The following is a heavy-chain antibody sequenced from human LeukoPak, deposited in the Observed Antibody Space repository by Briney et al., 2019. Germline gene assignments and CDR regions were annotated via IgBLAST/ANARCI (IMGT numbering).Heavy chain of an antibody. CDR2: IKQDGSEK. CDR1: GFTFSSYW. Sequence: PGGSLRLSCAASGFTFSSYWMSWVRQAPGKGLEWVANIKQDGSEKYYVDSVKGRFTISRDNAKNSLYLQMNSLRAEDTAVYYCVCSSTSYYYYYMDVWGKGTTVTVSS. J-gene: IGHJ6*03. CDR3: VCSSTSYYYYYMDV. V-gene: IGHV3-7*01. D-gene: IGHD2-2*01.